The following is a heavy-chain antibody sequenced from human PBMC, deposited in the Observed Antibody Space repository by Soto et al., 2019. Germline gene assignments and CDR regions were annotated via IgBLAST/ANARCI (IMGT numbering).Heavy chain of an antibody. Sequence: ASVKVSCKASGYTFTGYYMHWVRQAPGQGLEWMGWINPNSGGTNYAQKFQGWVTMTRDTSISTAYMELSRLRSDDTAVYYCARGGGIGYDFWSGYSGTPYDAFDIWGQGPMVTVSS. CDR3: ARGGGIGYDFWSGYSGTPYDAFDI. CDR1: GYTFTGYY. V-gene: IGHV1-2*04. J-gene: IGHJ3*02. CDR2: INPNSGGT. D-gene: IGHD3-3*01.